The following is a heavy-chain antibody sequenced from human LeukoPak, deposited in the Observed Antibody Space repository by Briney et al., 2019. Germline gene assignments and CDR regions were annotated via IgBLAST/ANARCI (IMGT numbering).Heavy chain of an antibody. CDR2: IKQDGSEK. V-gene: IGHV3-7*01. CDR3: AREMGGYCSSTSCYRLNYYYYYYMDV. CDR1: GFTFSSYW. D-gene: IGHD2-2*01. J-gene: IGHJ6*03. Sequence: GGSLRLSCAASGFTFSSYWMSWVRQAPGKGLEWVANIKQDGSEKYYVDSVKGRFTISRDNAKNSLYLQMNSLRAEDTAVYYCAREMGGYCSSTSCYRLNYYYYYYMDVWGKGTTVTVSS.